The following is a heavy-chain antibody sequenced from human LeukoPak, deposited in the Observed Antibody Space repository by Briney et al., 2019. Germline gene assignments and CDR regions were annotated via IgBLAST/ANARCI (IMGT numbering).Heavy chain of an antibody. J-gene: IGHJ4*02. CDR3: TRDSDHVRDY. CDR1: GFTFSNYW. CDR2: IKQDGSEK. D-gene: IGHD3-10*01. V-gene: IGHV3-7*01. Sequence: TGGSLRLSCAASGFTFSNYWMSWVRQAPGKGLEWVANIKQDGSEKSYVDSMKGRFTISRDNAKNSLYLQMNRLRAEDTAVYYCTRDSDHVRDYWGQGTLVTVSS.